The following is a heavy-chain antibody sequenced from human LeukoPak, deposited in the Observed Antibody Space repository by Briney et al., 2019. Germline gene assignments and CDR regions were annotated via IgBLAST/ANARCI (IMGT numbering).Heavy chain of an antibody. CDR2: IGWNTGSF. V-gene: IGHV3-9*01. Sequence: GGSLRLSCAAYGFMFDDHAMHWVRQAPGKGLEWVSGIGWNTGSFDYVDSVKGRFTVSRYNVKKSLYLQMNSLKVEDTAVYYCATPAAGPGAEYSLYWGQGTLVIVSS. J-gene: IGHJ1*01. D-gene: IGHD6-13*01. CDR1: GFMFDDHA. CDR3: ATPAAGPGAEYSLY.